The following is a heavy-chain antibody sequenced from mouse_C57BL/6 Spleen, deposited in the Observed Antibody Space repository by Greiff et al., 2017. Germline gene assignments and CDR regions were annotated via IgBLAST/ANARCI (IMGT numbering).Heavy chain of an antibody. V-gene: IGHV5-4*01. Sequence: EVMLVESGGGLVKPGGSLKLSCAASGFTFSSYAMSWVRQTPEKRLEWVATISDGGSYTYYPDNVKGRFTISRDNAKNNLYLQMSHLKSEDTAMYYCARDHGYGGSWYFDVWGTGTTVTVSS. CDR3: ARDHGYGGSWYFDV. J-gene: IGHJ1*03. CDR1: GFTFSSYA. D-gene: IGHD1-1*01. CDR2: ISDGGSYT.